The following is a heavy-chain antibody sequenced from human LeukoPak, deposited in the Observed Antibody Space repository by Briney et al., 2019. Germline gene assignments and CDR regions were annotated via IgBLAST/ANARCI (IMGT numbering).Heavy chain of an antibody. CDR3: ARVGYSGWNLEY. J-gene: IGHJ4*02. Sequence: PGGSLRLSSAASGLTFRSYWMSWVRQAPGKGLEWVANINQGGSVKYYVDSVKGRFTISRDDAKNSLYVQMNRLRDEDTAVYYCARVGYSGWNLEYWGQGTLVTVSS. CDR2: INQGGSVK. V-gene: IGHV3-7*01. D-gene: IGHD5-12*01. CDR1: GLTFRSYW.